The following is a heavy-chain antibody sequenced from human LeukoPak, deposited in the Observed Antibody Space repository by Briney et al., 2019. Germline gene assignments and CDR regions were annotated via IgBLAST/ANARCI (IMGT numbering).Heavy chain of an antibody. CDR1: GYTFTSCG. Sequence: ASVKVSCKASGYTFTSCGISWVRQAPGQGLEWMGWMSTYNGNTGYGQKVQGRVTMTTDTSTSTAYMELSSLRSDDTAVYYCARDRQAIAVAGSPEDYWGQGMLVTVSS. V-gene: IGHV1-18*04. CDR2: MSTYNGNT. D-gene: IGHD6-19*01. CDR3: ARDRQAIAVAGSPEDY. J-gene: IGHJ4*02.